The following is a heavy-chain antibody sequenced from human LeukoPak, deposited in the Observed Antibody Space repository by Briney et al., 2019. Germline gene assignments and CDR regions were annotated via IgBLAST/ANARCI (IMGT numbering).Heavy chain of an antibody. D-gene: IGHD2-21*02. V-gene: IGHV3-43*02. CDR2: ISGDGGST. CDR1: GFTFDDYA. CDR3: AKVKGGGDSDAFDI. J-gene: IGHJ3*02. Sequence: PGGSLGLSCAASGFTFDDYAMHWVRQAPGKGLEWVSLISGDGGSTYYADSVKGRFTISRDNSKNSLYLQMNSLRTEDTALYYCAKVKGGGDSDAFDIWGQGTMVTVSS.